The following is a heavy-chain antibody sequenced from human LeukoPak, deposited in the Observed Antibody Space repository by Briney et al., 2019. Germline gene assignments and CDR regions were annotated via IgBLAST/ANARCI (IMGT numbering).Heavy chain of an antibody. Sequence: PGGSLRLSCAASGFTFSSYAMSWVRQAPGKGLEWVSAISGSGGSTYYADSVKGRFTISRDNAKNSLYLQMNSLRAKDTAVYYCAREVAGTFDWGQGTLVTVSS. CDR1: GFTFSSYA. D-gene: IGHD6-19*01. CDR2: ISGSGGST. CDR3: AREVAGTFD. V-gene: IGHV3-23*01. J-gene: IGHJ4*02.